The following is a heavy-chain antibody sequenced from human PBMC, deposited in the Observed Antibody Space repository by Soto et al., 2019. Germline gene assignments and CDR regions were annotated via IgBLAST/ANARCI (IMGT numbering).Heavy chain of an antibody. J-gene: IGHJ4*02. CDR3: ARERDDRGFDY. D-gene: IGHD3-16*01. CDR1: GFTFSSYG. V-gene: IGHV3-33*01. CDR2: IWYDGSNK. Sequence: GGSLRLSCAASGFTFSSYGMHWVRQAPGKGLEWVAVIWYDGSNKYYADSVKGRFTISRDNSKNTLYLQMNSLRAEDTAVYYCARERDDRGFDYWGQGTLVTVSS.